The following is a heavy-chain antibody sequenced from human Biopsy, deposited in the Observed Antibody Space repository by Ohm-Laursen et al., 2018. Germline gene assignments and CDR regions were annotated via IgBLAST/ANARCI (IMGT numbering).Heavy chain of an antibody. CDR3: ARDPLNGHKHFDY. D-gene: IGHD2-8*01. J-gene: IGHJ4*02. Sequence: ASVKVSCKASSYIFTDYNIHWMRQAPGQGLEWLGYINCKTGATNYAQKFQGTVTMTRDTPISTAYLALGSLRSADTAIYYCARDPLNGHKHFDYWGQGSLVTVSS. CDR1: SYIFTDYN. CDR2: INCKTGAT. V-gene: IGHV1-2*02.